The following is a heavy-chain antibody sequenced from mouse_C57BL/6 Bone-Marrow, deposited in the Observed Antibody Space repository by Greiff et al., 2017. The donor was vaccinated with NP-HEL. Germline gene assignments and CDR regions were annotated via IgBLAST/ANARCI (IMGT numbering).Heavy chain of an antibody. D-gene: IGHD2-5*01. CDR3: ARMNAYYSNYGRAMDY. J-gene: IGHJ4*01. V-gene: IGHV1-20*01. Sequence: EVQLQQSGPELVKPGDSVKISCKASGYSFTGYFMNWVMQSHGKSLEWIGRINPYNGDTFYNQKFKGKATLTVDKSSSTAHMGLRSLTSEDSAVYYCARMNAYYSNYGRAMDYWGQGTSVTVSS. CDR1: GYSFTGYF. CDR2: INPYNGDT.